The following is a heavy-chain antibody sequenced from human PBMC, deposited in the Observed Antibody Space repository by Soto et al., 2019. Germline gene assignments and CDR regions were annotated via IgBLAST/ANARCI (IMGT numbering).Heavy chain of an antibody. V-gene: IGHV3-15*07. CDR2: IKSKTDGGTT. D-gene: IGHD3-10*01. CDR1: GFTFSNAW. Sequence: GGSLRLSCAASGFTFSNAWMNWVRQAPGKGLEWVGRIKSKTDGGTTDYAAPVKGRFTISRDDSKNTLYLQMNSLKTEDTAVYYCTTKHYYGSGPSDYYYGMDVWGQGTTVTVSS. CDR3: TTKHYYGSGPSDYYYGMDV. J-gene: IGHJ6*02.